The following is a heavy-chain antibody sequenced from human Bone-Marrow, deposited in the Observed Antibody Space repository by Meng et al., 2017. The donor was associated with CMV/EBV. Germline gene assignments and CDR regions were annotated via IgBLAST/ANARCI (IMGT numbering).Heavy chain of an antibody. J-gene: IGHJ6*02. Sequence: LSNYAISWVRQAPGQGLEWMGGIIPIFGTANYAQKFQGRVTITTDESTSTAYMKLSSLRSEDTAVYYCARERRPVGIAVAGLYGMDVWGQGTTVTVSS. CDR3: ARERRPVGIAVAGLYGMDV. D-gene: IGHD6-19*01. CDR2: IIPIFGTA. CDR1: LSNYA. V-gene: IGHV1-69*05.